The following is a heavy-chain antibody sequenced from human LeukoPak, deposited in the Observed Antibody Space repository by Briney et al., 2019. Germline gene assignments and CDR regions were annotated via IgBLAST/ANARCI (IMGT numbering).Heavy chain of an antibody. J-gene: IGHJ5*02. CDR3: VREAGYCASVCLKSNWFDP. Sequence: GGSLRLSCAASGFPFSNHAMSWVRQPPGKGLEWVAAISNGNTYYADSVRGRFAVSRDDSKNMVYLQMNSLRDEDTALYYCVREAGYCASVCLKSNWFDPWGQGTQVTVSS. CDR1: GFPFSNHA. CDR2: ISNGNT. D-gene: IGHD2-15*01. V-gene: IGHV3-23*01.